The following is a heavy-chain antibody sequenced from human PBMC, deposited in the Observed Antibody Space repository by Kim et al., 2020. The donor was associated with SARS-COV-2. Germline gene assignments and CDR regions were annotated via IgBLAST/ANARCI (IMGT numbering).Heavy chain of an antibody. CDR3: AKVVVMDGYNYFCYDGTGV. V-gene: IGHV3-23*01. D-gene: IGHD3-22*01. J-gene: IGHJ6*02. CDR2: ISGNGVDK. Sequence: GGSLRLSCVASGFTFDTYAMSWVRQAPGKGLEWVSVISGNGVDKFYADSVRGRFTISRDNSKNTLYLQMNSLRDEDTALYYCAKVVVMDGYNYFCYDGTGVGGQEPGVTVSS. CDR1: GFTFDTYA.